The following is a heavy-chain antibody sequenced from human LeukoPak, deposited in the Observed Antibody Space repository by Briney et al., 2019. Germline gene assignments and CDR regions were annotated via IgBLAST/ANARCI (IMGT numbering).Heavy chain of an antibody. D-gene: IGHD2-2*02. CDR3: AKAGFCTSSTCYKFYQYYGMDV. CDR2: IGGNT. J-gene: IGHJ6*02. V-gene: IGHV3-23*01. Sequence: GGSLRLSCAASGFTFSLYAMSWVCQAPGKGLEWVSAIGGNTFYADSVKGRLTISRDNSNNILYLQMNGLRADDTAVYYCAKAGFCTSSTCYKFYQYYGMDVWGQGTTVIVSS. CDR1: GFTFSLYA.